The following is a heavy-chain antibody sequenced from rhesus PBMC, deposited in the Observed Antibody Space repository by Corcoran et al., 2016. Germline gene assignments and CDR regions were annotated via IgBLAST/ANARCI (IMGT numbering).Heavy chain of an antibody. CDR3: GRSPYSSGWVEHFDY. CDR1: GGSISSSNW. CDR2: ISGRSGST. V-gene: IGHV4-65*01. D-gene: IGHD6-31*01. Sequence: QVQLQESGPGLVKPSETLSLTCAVSGGSISSSNWWSWIRQPPGKGLEGIGYISGRSGSTCYNPSPKSRVTMSTDTSKNQFPLKLSSGTAAGPAGDYWGRSPYSSGWVEHFDYRGQGVLVTVSS. J-gene: IGHJ4*01.